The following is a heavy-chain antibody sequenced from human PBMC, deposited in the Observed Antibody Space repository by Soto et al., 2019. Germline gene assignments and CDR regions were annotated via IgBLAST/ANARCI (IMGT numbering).Heavy chain of an antibody. CDR3: ARELHSSGWYPPPFYGMDV. CDR2: ISAYNGNT. CDR1: GYTFTSYG. J-gene: IGHJ6*02. V-gene: IGHV1-18*01. Sequence: ASVKVSCKASGYTFTSYGISWVRQAPGQGLEWMGWISAYNGNTNYAQKLQGRVTMTTDTSTGKAYMELRSLRSDDTAVYYCARELHSSGWYPPPFYGMDVWGQGTTVTVSS. D-gene: IGHD6-19*01.